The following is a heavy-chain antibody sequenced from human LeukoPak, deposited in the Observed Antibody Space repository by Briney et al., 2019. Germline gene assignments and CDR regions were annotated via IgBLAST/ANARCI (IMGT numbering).Heavy chain of an antibody. CDR3: ARDGGYYYDSSAIY. CDR1: GVTVSSNY. CDR2: IYSGGST. Sequence: GGSLRLSCAASGVTVSSNYMSWVRQAPGKGREWVSVIYSGGSTYYADSVKGRFTISRDNSKNTLYLQMNSLRAEDTAVYYCARDGGYYYDSSAIYWGQGTLVTVSS. J-gene: IGHJ4*02. D-gene: IGHD3-22*01. V-gene: IGHV3-53*01.